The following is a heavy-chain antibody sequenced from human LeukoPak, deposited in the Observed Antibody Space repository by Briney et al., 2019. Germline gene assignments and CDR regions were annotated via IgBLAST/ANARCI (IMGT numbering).Heavy chain of an antibody. CDR2: ISDSGDRT. Sequence: GGSLRLSCAASGFAFSRQDMGWVRQAPGKGLEWVSGISDSGDRTYYADSVKGRFTISRDNSKNTLYLQMNGLRVENTAVYYCAKDARRSSGWFFFDHWGQGTLVTVSS. CDR3: AKDARRSSGWFFFDH. V-gene: IGHV3-23*01. CDR1: GFAFSRQD. D-gene: IGHD6-19*01. J-gene: IGHJ4*02.